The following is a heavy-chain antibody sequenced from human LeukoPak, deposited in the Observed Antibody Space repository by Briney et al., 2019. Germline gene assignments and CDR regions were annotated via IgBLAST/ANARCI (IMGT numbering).Heavy chain of an antibody. V-gene: IGHV4-59*12. Sequence: PSETLSLTCSVSGASINSYYWNWIRQSPGKGLEWLGNIHYRGPASYNPSLKSRFTISVDRPKNQFFLNVTSLTAADTAVYYCARSRQASGLFSSWGQGTLVVVSS. J-gene: IGHJ5*02. CDR3: ARSRQASGLFSS. CDR2: IHYRGPA. D-gene: IGHD3-10*01. CDR1: GASINSYY.